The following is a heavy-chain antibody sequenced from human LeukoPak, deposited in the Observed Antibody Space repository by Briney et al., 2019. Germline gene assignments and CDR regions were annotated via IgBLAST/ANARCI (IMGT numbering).Heavy chain of an antibody. J-gene: IGHJ6*03. CDR1: GFTFSSYG. CDR3: AKGECYSCNPWGYYMDV. CDR2: IRYDGSNK. V-gene: IGHV3-30*02. Sequence: GGSLRLSCAASGFTFSSYGMHWVRQAPGKGLEWVAFIRYDGSNKYYADSVKGRFTISRDDSKNTLYLQMNSLRAEDTAVYYCAKGECYSCNPWGYYMDVWGKGTTVTISS. D-gene: IGHD6-13*01.